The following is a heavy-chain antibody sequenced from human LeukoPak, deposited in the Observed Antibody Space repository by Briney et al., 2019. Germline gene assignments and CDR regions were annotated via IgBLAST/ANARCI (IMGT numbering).Heavy chain of an antibody. D-gene: IGHD6-19*01. CDR1: DFIFSSYS. CDR3: ARSIAVGGTARFDC. Sequence: GGSLRLSCAASDFIFSSYSMTWVRQAPGKGLEWVSFIRSGSTVTYYADSVKGRFTISRDNAKNSLYLQMNSLRVEDTAVYYCARSIAVGGTARFDCWGQGTLVIVSS. J-gene: IGHJ4*02. V-gene: IGHV3-21*01. CDR2: IRSGSTVT.